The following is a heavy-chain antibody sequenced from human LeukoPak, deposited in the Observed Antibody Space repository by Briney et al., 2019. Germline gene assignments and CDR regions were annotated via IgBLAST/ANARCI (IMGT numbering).Heavy chain of an antibody. CDR3: ARERYSSSWYDY. CDR2: INHSGST. Sequence: PSETLSLTSAVYSVTFSGYYWSWMRHPPGKGLEWIVEINHSGSTNYNPSLKSRVTISVDTSKNQFSLKVRSVTAADTAVYYCARERYSSSWYDYWGQGTLVTVSS. V-gene: IGHV4-34*01. D-gene: IGHD6-13*01. CDR1: SVTFSGYY. J-gene: IGHJ4*02.